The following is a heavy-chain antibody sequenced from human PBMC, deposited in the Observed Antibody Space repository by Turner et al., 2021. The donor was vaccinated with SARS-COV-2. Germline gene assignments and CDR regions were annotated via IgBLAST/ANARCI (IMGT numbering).Heavy chain of an antibody. J-gene: IGHJ4*02. D-gene: IGHD3-22*01. V-gene: IGHV4-59*08. Sequence: QVQLQESGPGLVTPSETLSLTGTVSGGSISSYYWSWIRQPPGKGLEWIGYIYYSGSTNYKPSLKSRVTISVDTSKNQFSLKLSSVTAADTAVYYCARHPFLGVVADYYFDYWGQGTLVTVSS. CDR3: ARHPFLGVVADYYFDY. CDR2: IYYSGST. CDR1: GGSISSYY.